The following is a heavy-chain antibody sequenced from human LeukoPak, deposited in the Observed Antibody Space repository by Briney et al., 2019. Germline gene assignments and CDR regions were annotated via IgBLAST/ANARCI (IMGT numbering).Heavy chain of an antibody. D-gene: IGHD4-23*01. Sequence: SCKASGYTFTGYYMHWVRQAPGKGLEWVAVISYDGSNKYYADSVKGRFTISRDNSKNTLYLQMNSLRAEDTAVYYCAGSHYGGNLVIDAFDIWGQGTMVTVSS. V-gene: IGHV3-30-3*01. CDR1: GYTFTGYY. J-gene: IGHJ3*02. CDR2: ISYDGSNK. CDR3: AGSHYGGNLVIDAFDI.